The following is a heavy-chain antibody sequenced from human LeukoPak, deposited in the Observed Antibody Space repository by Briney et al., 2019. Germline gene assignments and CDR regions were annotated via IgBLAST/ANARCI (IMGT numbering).Heavy chain of an antibody. CDR3: ARDPYYYNSGSFAAFDI. D-gene: IGHD3-10*01. V-gene: IGHV3-30*02. Sequence: GGSLRLSCAASGFTFSSYGMHWVRQAPGEGLEWVAFIRYDGSNKYYADSVKGRFTISRDNSKNTLYLQMNSLRGEDTAVYYCARDPYYYNSGSFAAFDIWGQGTMVTVSS. CDR2: IRYDGSNK. CDR1: GFTFSSYG. J-gene: IGHJ3*02.